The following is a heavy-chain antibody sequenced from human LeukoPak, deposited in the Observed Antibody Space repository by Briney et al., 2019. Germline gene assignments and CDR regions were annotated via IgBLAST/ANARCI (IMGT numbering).Heavy chain of an antibody. Sequence: ASVKVSCKASGYTFTSYDINWVRRATGQGLEWMGWMNPNSGNTGYAQKFQGRVTITRNTSISTAYMELSSLRSEDTAVYYCARGNSWFDAFDIWAKGQWSPSLQ. CDR3: ARGNSWFDAFDI. D-gene: IGHD6-13*01. CDR2: MNPNSGNT. CDR1: GYTFTSYD. V-gene: IGHV1-8*03. J-gene: IGHJ3*02.